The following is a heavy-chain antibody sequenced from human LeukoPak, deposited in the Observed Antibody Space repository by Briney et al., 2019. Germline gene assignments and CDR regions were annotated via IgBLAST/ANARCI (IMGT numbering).Heavy chain of an antibody. V-gene: IGHV3-53*01. CDR3: AKGHGDASGYYYFDS. Sequence: GGSLRLSCAASEFSVGSNYMTWVRQAPGKGLEWVSLIYSGGSTYYADSVKGRFTISRDNSKNTLYLQMNSLRAEDTAVYYCAKGHGDASGYYYFDSWGQGTLVTVSS. D-gene: IGHD3-22*01. J-gene: IGHJ4*02. CDR1: EFSVGSNY. CDR2: IYSGGST.